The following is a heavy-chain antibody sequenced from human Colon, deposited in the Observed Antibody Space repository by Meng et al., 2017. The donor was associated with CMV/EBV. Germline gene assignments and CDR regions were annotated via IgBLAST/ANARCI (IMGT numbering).Heavy chain of an antibody. J-gene: IGHJ4*02. CDR1: GITFSSYA. D-gene: IGHD6-13*01. V-gene: IGHV3-23*03. Sequence: SCAASGITFSSYAMTWVRQAPGKGLEWVAVIYSDGGTTDYADSVKGRFTISRDNSKNTLYLQMNSLRADDTAVYYCAREEGYTRPHYFDYWGQGTLVTVSS. CDR2: IYSDGGTT. CDR3: AREEGYTRPHYFDY.